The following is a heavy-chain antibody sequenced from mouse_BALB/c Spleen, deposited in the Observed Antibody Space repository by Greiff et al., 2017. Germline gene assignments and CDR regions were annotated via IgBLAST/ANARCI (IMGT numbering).Heavy chain of an antibody. CDR1: GFTFSSYA. J-gene: IGHJ2*01. CDR2: ISSGGST. D-gene: IGHD1-1*01. Sequence: EVKLVESGGGLVKPGGSLKLSCAASGFTFSSYAMSWVRQTPEKRLEWVASISSGGSTYYPDSVKGRFTISRDNARNILYLQMSSLRSEDTAMYYCARRGDYGSSYGYWGQGTTLTVSS. CDR3: ARRGDYGSSYGY. V-gene: IGHV5-6-5*01.